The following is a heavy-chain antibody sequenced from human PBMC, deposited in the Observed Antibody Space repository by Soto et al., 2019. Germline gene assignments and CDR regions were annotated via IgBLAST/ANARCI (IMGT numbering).Heavy chain of an antibody. D-gene: IGHD6-25*01. Sequence: EVQLLESGGGLVQPGGSLRLSCAASGFTFSSYAMSWVRQAPGKGLEWVSAISGSGGSTYYADSVKGRFTISRDNSKNTLYLQMNSLRAEDTAVYYCAKDTVRSPATTPRNAFDIWGQGTMVTVSS. CDR1: GFTFSSYA. V-gene: IGHV3-23*01. CDR3: AKDTVRSPATTPRNAFDI. J-gene: IGHJ3*02. CDR2: ISGSGGST.